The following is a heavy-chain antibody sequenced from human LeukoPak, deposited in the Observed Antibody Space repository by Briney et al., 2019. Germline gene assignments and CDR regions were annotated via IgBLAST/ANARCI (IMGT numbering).Heavy chain of an antibody. CDR3: ARVLGYGWFDP. Sequence: QAGGSLRLSCAASGFTFSTYWMSWVRQAPGKALEWVANIKDDGSEKYSVDSVKGRFTTSRDNARNSLYLQMNSLRAEDTAVYYCARVLGYGWFDPWGQGTLVTVSS. J-gene: IGHJ5*02. D-gene: IGHD5-18*01. V-gene: IGHV3-7*01. CDR2: IKDDGSEK. CDR1: GFTFSTYW.